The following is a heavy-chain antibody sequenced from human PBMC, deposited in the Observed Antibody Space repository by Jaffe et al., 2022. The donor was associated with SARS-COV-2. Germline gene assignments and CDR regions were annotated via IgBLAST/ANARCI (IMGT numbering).Heavy chain of an antibody. CDR1: GFILSDYA. CDR2: MSHDATYK. Sequence: QVQLVESGGGLVQPGRSLSLSCAVSGFILSDYAVHWVRQAPGKGLEWVAVMSHDATYKSYTDSVRGRFTVSRDTSINTLYLHMTSLRAEDTAVYYCARGPTGSLDYWGQGTLVTVSS. V-gene: IGHV3-33*01. J-gene: IGHJ4*02. CDR3: ARGPTGSLDY. D-gene: IGHD1-26*01.